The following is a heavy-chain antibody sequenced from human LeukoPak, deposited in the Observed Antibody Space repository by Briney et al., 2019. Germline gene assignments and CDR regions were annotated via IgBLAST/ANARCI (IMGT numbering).Heavy chain of an antibody. V-gene: IGHV6-1*01. Sequence: PSQTLSLTCAISGDSVSSNSAAWNWIGQSPSRGLEWLGRTYYRSKWYNDYAVSVKSRITINPDTSKNQFSLQLNSVTPEDTAVYYCASAKSWYVGSPGLYYYGMDVWGQGTTVTVSS. J-gene: IGHJ6*02. D-gene: IGHD6-13*01. CDR3: ASAKSWYVGSPGLYYYGMDV. CDR2: TYYRSKWYN. CDR1: GDSVSSNSAA.